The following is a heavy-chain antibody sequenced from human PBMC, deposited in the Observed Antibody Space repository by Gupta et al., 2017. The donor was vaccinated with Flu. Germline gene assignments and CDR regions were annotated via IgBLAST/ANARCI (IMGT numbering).Heavy chain of an antibody. CDR1: GYTFTSYG. J-gene: IGHJ4*02. CDR2: ISAYNGNT. V-gene: IGHV1-18*01. D-gene: IGHD6-6*01. Sequence: QVQLVQSGAEVKKPGASVKVSCKASGYTFTSYGISWVRQAPGQGLEWMGWISAYNGNTNYAQKLQGRVTMTTDTSTSTAYMELRSLRSDDTAVYYCARDLAPDWSYSSSSSLLGYWGQGTLVTVSS. CDR3: ARDLAPDWSYSSSSSLLGY.